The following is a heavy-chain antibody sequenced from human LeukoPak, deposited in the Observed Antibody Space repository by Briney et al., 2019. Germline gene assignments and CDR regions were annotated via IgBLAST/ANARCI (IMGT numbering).Heavy chain of an antibody. CDR2: ISSSSSYI. Sequence: PGGSLRLSCTASGFTFSSYSMNWVRQAPGKGLEWVSSISSSSSYIYYADSVKGRFTISRDNSKYMVYLQMNSLGAEDTAVYYCARGDKQLLFERRKGGFDPWGQGTLVTVSS. CDR3: ARGDKQLLFERRKGGFDP. V-gene: IGHV3-21*01. CDR1: GFTFSSYS. J-gene: IGHJ5*02. D-gene: IGHD2-2*01.